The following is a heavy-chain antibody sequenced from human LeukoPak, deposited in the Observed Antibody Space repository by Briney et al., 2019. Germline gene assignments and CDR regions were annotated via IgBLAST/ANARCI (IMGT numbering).Heavy chain of an antibody. J-gene: IGHJ4*02. D-gene: IGHD2-21*01. Sequence: SVTVSCKSSGGTFSSYTISWVRQPPGQGLGGMGMIIPILGIANYSQKFRGRVTITADKSTSTAYMELSSLRSEDTAVYYCARDLTAYCGGDCYPHYWGQGTLVTVSS. CDR3: ARDLTAYCGGDCYPHY. CDR2: IIPILGIA. CDR1: GGTFSSYT. V-gene: IGHV1-69*04.